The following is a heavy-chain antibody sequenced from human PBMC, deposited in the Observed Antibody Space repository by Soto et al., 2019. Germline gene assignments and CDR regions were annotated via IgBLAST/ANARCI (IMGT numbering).Heavy chain of an antibody. D-gene: IGHD6-13*01. J-gene: IGHJ6*02. CDR1: GGTFSSYA. Sequence: GASVKVSCKASGGTFSSYAISWVRQAPGQGLEWMGGIIPIFGTANYAQKFQGRVTITADKSTSTAYMELSSLRSEDTAVYYCASKVWRMAAAGTGYYYYGMDVWGQGTTVTVSS. V-gene: IGHV1-69*06. CDR3: ASKVWRMAAAGTGYYYYGMDV. CDR2: IIPIFGTA.